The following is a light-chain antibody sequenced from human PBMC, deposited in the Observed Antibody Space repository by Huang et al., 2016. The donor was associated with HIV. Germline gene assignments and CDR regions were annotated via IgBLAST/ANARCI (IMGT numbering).Light chain of an antibody. CDR3: QHYNGYPLT. CDR1: QDINNY. Sequence: DIQMTQSPSSLSASVGDRVTNTCQASQDINNYVKWYQQRPGRAPKLRIYDASILDTGVPARFSGSGSGTDFTFTISSLQPEDVATYYCQHYNGYPLTFGQGTR. V-gene: IGKV1-33*01. CDR2: DAS. J-gene: IGKJ5*01.